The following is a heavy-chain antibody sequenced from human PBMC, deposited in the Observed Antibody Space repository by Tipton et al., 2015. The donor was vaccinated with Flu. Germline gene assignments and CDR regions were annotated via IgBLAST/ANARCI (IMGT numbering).Heavy chain of an antibody. CDR1: GDSVRSDYY. D-gene: IGHD4-11*01. Sequence: LRLSCSVSGDSVRSDYYWGWIRQSPGKGLEWIGNSYHTGNTYYNPTLKSRATISVDRSKNQFSLKLNSVTAADTAVYYCARRDYSNYVSDPKSCFDPWGQGILVTVSS. J-gene: IGHJ5*02. V-gene: IGHV4-38-2*01. CDR2: SYHTGNT. CDR3: ARRDYSNYVSDPKSCFDP.